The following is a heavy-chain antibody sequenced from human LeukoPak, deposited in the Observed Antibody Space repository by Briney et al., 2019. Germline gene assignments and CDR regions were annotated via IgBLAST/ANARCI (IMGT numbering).Heavy chain of an antibody. CDR2: ISYDGSNK. J-gene: IGHJ4*02. CDR1: GFTFSSYG. D-gene: IGHD4-17*01. V-gene: IGHV3-30*18. Sequence: QPGRSLRLSCAASGFTFSSYGMHWVRQAPGKGLGWVAVISYDGSNKYYADSVKGRFTISRDNSKNTLYLQMNSLRAEDTAVYYCAKDPGDGVDYWGQGTLVTVSS. CDR3: AKDPGDGVDY.